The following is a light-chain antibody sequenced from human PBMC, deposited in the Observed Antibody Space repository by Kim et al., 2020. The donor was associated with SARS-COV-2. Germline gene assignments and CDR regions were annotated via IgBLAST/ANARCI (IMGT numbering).Light chain of an antibody. CDR2: DVH. J-gene: IGLJ2*01. V-gene: IGLV2-14*03. CDR1: RSDIGNYNY. CDR3: SSYTSTSTLF. Sequence: GQPITISCTGTRSDIGNYNYVSWYQQHPGKAPRLMIFDVHTRPSGVSTRFSGSKSGNTASLTISGLQAADEAEYFCSSYTSTSTLFFGGGTQLTVL.